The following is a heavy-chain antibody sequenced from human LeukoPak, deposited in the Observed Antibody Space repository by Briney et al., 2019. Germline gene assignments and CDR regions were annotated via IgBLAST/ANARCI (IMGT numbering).Heavy chain of an antibody. CDR3: ARRGRNSSGWQDYL. CDR1: GLTISRYY. CDR2: IYHAGST. Sequence: SETLSLNCTGSGLTISRYYWRWIRQPPGKGLEWVANIYHAGSTNYKLSLSSRVTISIHTAKNQFSLKLTSVSAADTAVYYCARRGRNSSGWQDYLWGQGTLVSVSS. J-gene: IGHJ4*02. V-gene: IGHV4-59*01. D-gene: IGHD6-25*01.